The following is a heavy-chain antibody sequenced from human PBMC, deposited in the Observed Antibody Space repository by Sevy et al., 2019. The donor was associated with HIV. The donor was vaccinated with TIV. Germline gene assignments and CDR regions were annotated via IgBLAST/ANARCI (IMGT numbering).Heavy chain of an antibody. J-gene: IGHJ3*02. CDR1: GGTFSSYA. D-gene: IGHD5-18*01. Sequence: ASVKVSCKASGGTFSSYAISWVRQAPGQGLEWMGGIIPIFGTANYAQMFQGRVTITADKSTSTAYMELSSLRSEDTAVYYCARDQDTAMVTGPDDAFDIWGQGTMVTVSS. CDR3: ARDQDTAMVTGPDDAFDI. CDR2: IIPIFGTA. V-gene: IGHV1-69*06.